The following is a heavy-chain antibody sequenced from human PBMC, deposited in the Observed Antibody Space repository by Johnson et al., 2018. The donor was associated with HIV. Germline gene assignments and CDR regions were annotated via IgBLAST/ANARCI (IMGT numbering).Heavy chain of an antibody. Sequence: VQLVESGGGLVQPGGSLRLSCAASGFTFSSYWMHWVRQAPGKGLVWVSRINSDGSSTSYADSVKGRFTISRDNAKNTLYLQMNSLRVEDTTVYYCARERGISGGFDFWGQGTRVSVSS. CDR1: GFTFSSYW. D-gene: IGHD2-15*01. J-gene: IGHJ3*01. CDR2: INSDGSST. V-gene: IGHV3-74*01. CDR3: ARERGISGGFDF.